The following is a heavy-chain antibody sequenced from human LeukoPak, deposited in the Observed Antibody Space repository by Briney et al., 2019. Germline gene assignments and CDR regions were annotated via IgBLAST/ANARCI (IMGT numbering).Heavy chain of an antibody. V-gene: IGHV1-46*01. CDR2: INPGGGST. J-gene: IGHJ4*02. Sequence: GASVKVSCKASGYTFTSYYIHWVRQAPGQGLEWMGIINPGGGSTSYAQKFQDRVTMTRDTSTSTVYMELSRLTSDDTAVYYCASGSRTGAAIYDYIYFDYWGQGTLVTVSS. CDR3: ASGSRTGAAIYDYIYFDY. CDR1: GYTFTSYY. D-gene: IGHD3-16*01.